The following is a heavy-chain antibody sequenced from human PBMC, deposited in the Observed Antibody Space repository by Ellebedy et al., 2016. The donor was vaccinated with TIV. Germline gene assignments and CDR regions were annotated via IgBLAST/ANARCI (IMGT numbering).Heavy chain of an antibody. J-gene: IGHJ4*02. V-gene: IGHV3-7*03. CDR3: AKGSDYYDSSGYSTDFGY. D-gene: IGHD3-22*01. CDR1: GFIFSDYW. CDR2: IKRDGSEK. Sequence: GESLKISCAASGFIFSDYWMTWVRQAPGRGLEWVGNIKRDGSEKSYVDSGKGRFTISRDNAKNSLFLQMDSLRAEDTAVYYCAKGSDYYDSSGYSTDFGYWGPGTLVTVSS.